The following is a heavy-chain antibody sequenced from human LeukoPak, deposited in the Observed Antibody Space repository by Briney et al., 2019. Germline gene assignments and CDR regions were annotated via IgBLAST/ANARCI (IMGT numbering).Heavy chain of an antibody. CDR2: IFPGDSDA. CDR3: ARPAFGETTVTTAGWWFDP. D-gene: IGHD4-17*01. V-gene: IGHV5-51*01. CDR1: GYIFKNHW. J-gene: IGHJ5*02. Sequence: GESLKISCQGAGYIFKNHWIGWVRQTPERVLEWMAIIFPGDSDARYSPSFQGRVSVSVDKSISTAYLQWSSLKASDTAMYYCARPAFGETTVTTAGWWFDPWGQGTLVTVSS.